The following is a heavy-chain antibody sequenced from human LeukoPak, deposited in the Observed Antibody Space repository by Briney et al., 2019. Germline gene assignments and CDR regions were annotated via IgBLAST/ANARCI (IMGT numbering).Heavy chain of an antibody. V-gene: IGHV3-21*01. CDR2: ISSSMSYI. CDR1: GFTFSSYS. J-gene: IGHJ4*02. CDR3: ARVRYDSSGYFDY. Sequence: NRGGSLRLSCAASGFTFSSYSVNWVRQAPGKGLEGVSSISSSMSYIYYADSVKGRFTIPRDNAKNSLYLQMNSLRAEDTAVYYCARVRYDSSGYFDYWGQGTLVTVSS. D-gene: IGHD3-22*01.